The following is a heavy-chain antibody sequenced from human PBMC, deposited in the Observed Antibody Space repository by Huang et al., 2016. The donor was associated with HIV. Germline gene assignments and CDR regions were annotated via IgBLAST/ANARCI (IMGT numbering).Heavy chain of an antibody. CDR1: GGSFSDQI. CDR3: AMSLRYQYDSRSYWGRYFDY. CDR2: ISPLCRAP. D-gene: IGHD3-16*01. Sequence: QVQLEQSGPAVRKPGSSVKVSCQASGGSFSDQIISWVRQAPGQRFEWRGGISPLCRAPAYAQEFKGRVTRTADESTATIYMELNSLTSEDTAVYYCAMSLRYQYDSRSYWGRYFDYWGQGTLVTVSS. J-gene: IGHJ4*02. V-gene: IGHV1-69*01.